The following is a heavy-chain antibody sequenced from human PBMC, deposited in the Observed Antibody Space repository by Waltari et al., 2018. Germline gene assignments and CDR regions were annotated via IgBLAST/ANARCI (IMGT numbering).Heavy chain of an antibody. CDR1: GFNFSRHS. D-gene: IGHD2-2*01. CDR2: ISSISNYK. V-gene: IGHV3-21*01. J-gene: IGHJ6*02. Sequence: EVQLVESGGGLVKPGGSLRLSCAASGFNFSRHSMNWVRQAPGMGLEWVSSISSISNYKYDADAVRGRFTISRDNAMNSLYLQLNSLRAEDTAVYYCVSPALPGAHYYYYYGMDFWGQGTTVTVSS. CDR3: VSPALPGAHYYYYYGMDF.